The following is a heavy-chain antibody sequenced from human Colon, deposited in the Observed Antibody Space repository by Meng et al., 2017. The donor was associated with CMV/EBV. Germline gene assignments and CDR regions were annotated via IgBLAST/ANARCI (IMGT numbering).Heavy chain of an antibody. D-gene: IGHD5-24*01. CDR3: ARDVDRNFGDATQKLYAMGV. J-gene: IGHJ6*02. V-gene: IGHV1-46*01. Sequence: ASVKVSCKASGYTFTSYYMHWVRQAPGQGLEWMGIINPSGGSTSYAQKFQGRVTMTRDTSTSTVYMELSSLRSEDTAVYYCARDVDRNFGDATQKLYAMGVWGQGTTVTVSS. CDR1: GYTFTSYY. CDR2: INPSGGST.